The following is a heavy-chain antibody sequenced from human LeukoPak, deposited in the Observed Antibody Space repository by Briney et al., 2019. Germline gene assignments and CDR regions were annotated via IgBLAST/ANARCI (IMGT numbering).Heavy chain of an antibody. CDR3: ARDVRSGSYYIAFDI. CDR1: GFTFSSYG. CDR2: IRYDGSNK. V-gene: IGHV3-30*02. J-gene: IGHJ3*02. D-gene: IGHD1-26*01. Sequence: GGSLRLSCAASGFTFSSYGMHWVRQAPGKGLEWVAFIRYDGSNKYYADSVKGRFTISRDNSKNTLYLQMNSLRAEDTAVYYCARDVRSGSYYIAFDIWGQGTMVTVSS.